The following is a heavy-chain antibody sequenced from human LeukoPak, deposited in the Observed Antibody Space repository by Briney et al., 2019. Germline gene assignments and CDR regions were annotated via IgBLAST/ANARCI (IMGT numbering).Heavy chain of an antibody. CDR1: GYAFTGYY. D-gene: IGHD2-2*01. Sequence: GASVKVSCKASGYAFTGYYMHWVRQAPGQGLEWMGWINPNSGGTNYAQKFQGRVTMTRDTSISTAYMELSRLRSDDTAVYYCARDRYCSSTSCYGEFDPWGQGTLSPSPQ. CDR2: INPNSGGT. V-gene: IGHV1-2*02. CDR3: ARDRYCSSTSCYGEFDP. J-gene: IGHJ5*02.